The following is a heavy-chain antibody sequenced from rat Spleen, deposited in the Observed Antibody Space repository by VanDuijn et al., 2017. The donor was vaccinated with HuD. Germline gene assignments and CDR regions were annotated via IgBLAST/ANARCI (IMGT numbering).Heavy chain of an antibody. Sequence: EVQLVESGGGLVQPGRSMKLSCAASGFTFSHYYMAWVRQAPTKGLDWVASISSGSGNTYYRESVKGRFTISRDNAKSTLYLQMDSLRSEDTATYYCARGGYFRYWGQGVMVTVSS. J-gene: IGHJ2*01. D-gene: IGHD2-5*01. CDR3: ARGGYFRY. V-gene: IGHV5-25*01. CDR1: GFTFSHYY. CDR2: ISSGSGNT.